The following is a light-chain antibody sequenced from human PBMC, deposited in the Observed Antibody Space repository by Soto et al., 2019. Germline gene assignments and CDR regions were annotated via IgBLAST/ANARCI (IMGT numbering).Light chain of an antibody. V-gene: IGLV2-23*01. Sequence: QSVLTQPGSVSGSPGQSITISCSGTSSDIESYNLVSWYQQHPGKAPKVIIFEGSRLPSGVSSRFSGSKSGNTASLTISGLRPEDEADYYCSSYAGSNVLVVFGGGTKLTVL. CDR2: EGS. CDR3: SSYAGSNVLVV. J-gene: IGLJ2*01. CDR1: SSDIESYNL.